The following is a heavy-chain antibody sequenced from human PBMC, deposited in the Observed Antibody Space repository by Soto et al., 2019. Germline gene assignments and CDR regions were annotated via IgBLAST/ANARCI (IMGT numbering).Heavy chain of an antibody. V-gene: IGHV4-61*01. D-gene: IGHD2-21*02. CDR1: GGSVTSGNYY. Sequence: SETLSLTCSVSGGSVTSGNYYWSWIRQPPGKGLEWIGHIYYSGSTNYNPSLKSRVTISVDASKNQFSLKLSSVTAADTAIYYCARGPVVTPFVDYWGQGTLVTVSS. CDR2: IYYSGST. J-gene: IGHJ4*02. CDR3: ARGPVVTPFVDY.